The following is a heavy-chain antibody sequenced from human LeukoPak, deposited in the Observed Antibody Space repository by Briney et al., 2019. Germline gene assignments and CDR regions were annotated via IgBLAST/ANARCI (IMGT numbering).Heavy chain of an antibody. Sequence: GGSLRLSCAASGFTFSSYSMNWVRQAPGKGLEWVSYISSSSSTIYYADSVKGRFTISRDNAKNSLYLQMNSLRAEDTAVYYCARDRDSGGWYFRDYYYGMDVWGQGTTVTVSS. J-gene: IGHJ6*02. CDR2: ISSSSSTI. D-gene: IGHD6-19*01. CDR3: ARDRDSGGWYFRDYYYGMDV. V-gene: IGHV3-48*01. CDR1: GFTFSSYS.